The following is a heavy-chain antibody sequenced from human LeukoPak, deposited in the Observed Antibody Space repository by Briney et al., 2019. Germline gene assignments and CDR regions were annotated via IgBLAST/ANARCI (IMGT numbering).Heavy chain of an antibody. CDR1: GGSISSGSYY. D-gene: IGHD6-13*01. J-gene: IGHJ5*02. V-gene: IGHV4-61*01. CDR2: IYYSGST. CDR3: ARRGAAAGTGNWFDP. Sequence: PSETLSLTCTVSGGSISSGSYYWSWIRQPPGKGLEWIGYIYYSGSTNYNPSLKSRVTTSVDTSKNQFSLKLSSVTAADTAVYYCARRGAAAGTGNWFDPWGQGILVTVSS.